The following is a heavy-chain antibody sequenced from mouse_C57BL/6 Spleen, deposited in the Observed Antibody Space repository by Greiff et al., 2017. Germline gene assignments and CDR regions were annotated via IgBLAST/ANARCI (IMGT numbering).Heavy chain of an antibody. CDR3: ARDGLYGYDAVFAY. V-gene: IGHV1-4*01. D-gene: IGHD2-2*01. Sequence: VQGVESGAELARPGASVKMSCKASGYTFTSYTMHWVKQRPGQGLEWIGYINPSSGYTKYNQKFKDKATLTADKSSSTAYMQLSSLTSEDSAVYYCARDGLYGYDAVFAYWGQGTLVTVSA. CDR1: GYTFTSYT. J-gene: IGHJ3*01. CDR2: INPSSGYT.